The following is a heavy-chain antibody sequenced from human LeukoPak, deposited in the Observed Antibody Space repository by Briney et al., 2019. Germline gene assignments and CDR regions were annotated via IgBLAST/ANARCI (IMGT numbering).Heavy chain of an antibody. CDR3: ARYYYGSGSYYFDY. CDR2: IKQDGSEK. V-gene: IGHV3-7*01. J-gene: IGHJ4*02. CDR1: GFTLSSYW. Sequence: GGTLRLSCAASGFTLSSYWMSWVRQAPGKGLEWVANIKQDGSEKYYVDSVKGRFTISRDNAKNSLYLQMNSLRAEDTAVYYCARYYYGSGSYYFDYWGQGTLVTVSS. D-gene: IGHD3-10*01.